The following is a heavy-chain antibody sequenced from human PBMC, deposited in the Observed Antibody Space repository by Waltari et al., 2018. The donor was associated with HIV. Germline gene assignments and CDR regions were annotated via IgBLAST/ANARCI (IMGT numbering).Heavy chain of an antibody. J-gene: IGHJ5*02. CDR2: ITTNINYI. Sequence: QLVEYGGGLVRPGESLRPPCAAAGFVFKNYAMYWFLLAPGKGLEWVACITTNINYIYYAPSVRGRFTISRDNINDLLFLEMNSLRDEDTAIYYCVRDGGSYSGWYDPWGQGTLVTVSS. CDR3: VRDGGSYSGWYDP. V-gene: IGHV3-21*02. CDR1: GFVFKNYA. D-gene: IGHD1-26*01.